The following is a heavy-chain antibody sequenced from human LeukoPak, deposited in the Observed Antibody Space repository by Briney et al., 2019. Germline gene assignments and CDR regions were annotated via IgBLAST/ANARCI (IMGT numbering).Heavy chain of an antibody. Sequence: PSETLSLTCTVSGGSISSYYWSWMRQPPGKGLEWIGYIYTSGSTNYNPSLKSRVTISVDTSKNQFSLKLSSVTAADTAVYYCARVGYSNYVWFDPWGQGTLVTVSS. CDR1: GGSISSYY. CDR3: ARVGYSNYVWFDP. D-gene: IGHD4-11*01. V-gene: IGHV4-4*09. CDR2: IYTSGST. J-gene: IGHJ5*02.